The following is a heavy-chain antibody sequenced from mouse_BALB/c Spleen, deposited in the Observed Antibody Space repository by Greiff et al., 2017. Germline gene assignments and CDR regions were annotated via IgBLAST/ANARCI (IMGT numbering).Heavy chain of an antibody. V-gene: IGHV1S41*01. J-gene: IGHJ1*01. Sequence: DLVKPGASVKLSCKASGYTFTSYWINWIKQRPGQGLEWIGRIAPGSGSTYYNEMFKGKATLTVDTSSSTAYIQLSSLSSEDSAVYYCARRDVYWYIDVWGAGTTVTVSS. CDR3: ARRDVYWYIDV. CDR2: IAPGSGST. CDR1: GYTFTSYW.